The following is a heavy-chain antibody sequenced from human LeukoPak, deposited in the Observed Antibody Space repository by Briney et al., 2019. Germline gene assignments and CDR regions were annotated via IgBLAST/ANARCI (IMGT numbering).Heavy chain of an antibody. J-gene: IGHJ6*02. Sequence: GGSLRLSCAASGFTVSSNYMSWVRQAPGKGLEWVSVIYSGGSTYYADSVKGRFTISRDNSKNTLYLQMNSLRAEDTAVYYCVYSTYYYYGMDVWGQGTTVTVSS. CDR2: IYSGGST. CDR3: VYSTYYYYGMDV. V-gene: IGHV3-66*01. CDR1: GFTVSSNY. D-gene: IGHD4-4*01.